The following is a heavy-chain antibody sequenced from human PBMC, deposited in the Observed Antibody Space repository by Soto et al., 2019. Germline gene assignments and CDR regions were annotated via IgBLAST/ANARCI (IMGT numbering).Heavy chain of an antibody. CDR3: TRDASRDSSARGWFDP. CDR2: ISSNSAYI. Sequence: PGGSLRLSCAVSGFTVSNNYMSWVRQAPGKGLEWVSTISSNSAYIYYTDALRGRFTISRDNAKNSLHLQMNSLRAEDTAVYYCTRDASRDSSARGWFDPWGPGTLVTVSS. V-gene: IGHV3-21*01. CDR1: GFTVSNNY. D-gene: IGHD6-13*01. J-gene: IGHJ5*02.